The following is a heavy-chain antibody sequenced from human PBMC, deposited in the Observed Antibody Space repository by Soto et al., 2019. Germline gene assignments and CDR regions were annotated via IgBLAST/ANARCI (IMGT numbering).Heavy chain of an antibody. CDR2: ISGSGGST. Sequence: GESLKISCAASGFTFSSYAMSWVRQAPGKGLEWVSAISGSGGSTYYADSVKGRFTISRDNSKNTLYLQMNSLRAEDTAVYYCAKGNHDYGDYYYYYGMDVWGQGTTVTVSS. J-gene: IGHJ6*02. CDR1: GFTFSSYA. D-gene: IGHD4-17*01. V-gene: IGHV3-23*01. CDR3: AKGNHDYGDYYYYYGMDV.